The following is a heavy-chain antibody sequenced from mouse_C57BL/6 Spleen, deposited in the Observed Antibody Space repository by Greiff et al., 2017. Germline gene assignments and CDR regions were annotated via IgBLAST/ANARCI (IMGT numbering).Heavy chain of an antibody. V-gene: IGHV5-4*01. Sequence: EVKLMESGGGLVKPGGSLKLSCAASGFTFSSYAMSWVRQTPEKRLEWVATLSDGGSYTYYPDNVKGRFTISRDNAKNNRYLQMIHLKSGDTAMYYCARDGEDAMDYWGQGTSVTVSS. CDR2: LSDGGSYT. CDR1: GFTFSSYA. J-gene: IGHJ4*01. CDR3: ARDGEDAMDY.